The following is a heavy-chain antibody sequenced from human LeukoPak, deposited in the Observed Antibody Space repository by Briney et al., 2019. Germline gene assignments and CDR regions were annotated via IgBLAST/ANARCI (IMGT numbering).Heavy chain of an antibody. CDR2: INHSGST. CDR1: GGSFSGYY. J-gene: IGHJ4*02. CDR3: AREMTTVVTDYFDY. V-gene: IGHV4-34*01. Sequence: PSETLSLTCAVYGGSFSGYYWSWIRQPPGKGLEWIGEINHSGSTNYNPSLKSRVTISVDTSKNQFSLKLSSVTAADTAVYYCAREMTTVVTDYFDYWGQGTLVTVSS. D-gene: IGHD4-23*01.